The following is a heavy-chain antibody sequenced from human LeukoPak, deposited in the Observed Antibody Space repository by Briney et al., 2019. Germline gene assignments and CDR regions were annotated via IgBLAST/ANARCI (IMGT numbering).Heavy chain of an antibody. Sequence: ASVKVSCKGSNYTFTSYGIVWVRQAPGQGLEWMGWINPNSGGTNYAQKFQGRVTMTRDTSISTAYMELSRLRSDDTAVYYCARSSEWLLSFTHGYWGQGTLVTVSS. V-gene: IGHV1-2*02. CDR3: ARSSEWLLSFTHGY. CDR2: INPNSGGT. J-gene: IGHJ1*01. CDR1: NYTFTSYG. D-gene: IGHD3-3*01.